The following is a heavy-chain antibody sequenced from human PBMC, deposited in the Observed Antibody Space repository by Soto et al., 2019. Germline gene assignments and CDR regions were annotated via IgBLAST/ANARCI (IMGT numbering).Heavy chain of an antibody. V-gene: IGHV3-21*01. CDR1: GFTCSSYN. CDR3: TRDRQLVQDWFDP. CDR2: ISSGSEYR. Sequence: EVQLVESVGGLAKPGGSLRLSCVASGFTCSSYNMNWVRQAPGKGLEWVSFISSGSEYRYYADSVKGRFNISRDNAQNSLYLHLNSLRAEDTAVYYCTRDRQLVQDWFDPWGQGTPVTVSS. D-gene: IGHD6-13*01. J-gene: IGHJ5*02.